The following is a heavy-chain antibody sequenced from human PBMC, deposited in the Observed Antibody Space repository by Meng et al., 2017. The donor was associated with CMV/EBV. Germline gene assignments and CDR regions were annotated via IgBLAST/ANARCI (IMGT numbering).Heavy chain of an antibody. V-gene: IGHV3-30*02. D-gene: IGHD6-19*01. CDR3: AKNLAFTVDTDAFDI. J-gene: IGHJ3*02. CDR2: IRYDGSNK. CDR1: GFTFSSYG. Sequence: GESLKISCAASGFTFSSYGMHWVRQAPGKGLEWVAFIRYDGSNKYYADSVKGRFTISRDNSKNTLYLQMNSLRAEDTAVYYCAKNLAFTVDTDAFDIWGQGTMVTVSS.